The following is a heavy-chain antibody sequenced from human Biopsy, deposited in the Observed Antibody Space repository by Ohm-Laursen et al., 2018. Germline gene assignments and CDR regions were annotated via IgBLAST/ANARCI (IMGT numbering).Heavy chain of an antibody. Sequence: GTLSLTCTVSGGSIGSFFWSWIPQPPGKGLEWIGYIYYSGSTNYNPSLRSRVTISVDRSKNQFSLELSSVTAADTAVYYCARVGAGAPSIDYFDYWGQGALVTVSS. CDR2: IYYSGST. CDR3: ARVGAGAPSIDYFDY. CDR1: GGSIGSFF. V-gene: IGHV4-59*01. J-gene: IGHJ4*02. D-gene: IGHD1-26*01.